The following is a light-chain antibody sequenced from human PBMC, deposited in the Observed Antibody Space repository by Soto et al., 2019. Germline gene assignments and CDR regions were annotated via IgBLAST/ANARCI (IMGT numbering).Light chain of an antibody. J-gene: IGKJ4*01. CDR3: QQYNSSPLT. V-gene: IGKV1-5*01. CDR1: KNNNNW. CDR2: EAS. Sequence: DIQMTQSPSTLSATVGDKVTNNCRAKKNNNNWLAWYQQKPGNAPNLLIYEASSFQSVVPSRFSGSGSGAEFTLTISSLQPDDFATYYCQQYNSSPLTVGGGTKVDIK.